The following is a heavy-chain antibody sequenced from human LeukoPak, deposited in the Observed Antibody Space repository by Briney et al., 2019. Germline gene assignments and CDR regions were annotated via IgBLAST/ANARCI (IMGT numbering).Heavy chain of an antibody. CDR2: IIPIFGTA. Sequence: SVKVSCKASGGTFSSYAISWVRQAPGQGLEWMGGIIPIFGTANYAQKFQGRVTITADESTSTAYMELSSLRSEDTAVYYCARGLYYYDSSSYSGYYFDYWGQGTLVTVSS. CDR3: ARGLYYYDSSSYSGYYFDY. J-gene: IGHJ4*02. CDR1: GGTFSSYA. D-gene: IGHD3-22*01. V-gene: IGHV1-69*13.